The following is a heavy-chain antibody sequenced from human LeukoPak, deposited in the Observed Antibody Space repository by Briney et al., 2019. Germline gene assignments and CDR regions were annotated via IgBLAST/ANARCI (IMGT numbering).Heavy chain of an antibody. V-gene: IGHV3-48*03. J-gene: IGHJ4*02. CDR3: ARADY. CDR2: ISSSGTTI. CDR1: GFTFSSFE. Sequence: GGSLRLSCAASGFTFSSFEMNWVRQAPRKGLEWVSYISSSGTTIYYADSVKGRFTTSRDNAKNSLYLQMNSLRPEDTAVYYCARADYWGQGALVTVSS.